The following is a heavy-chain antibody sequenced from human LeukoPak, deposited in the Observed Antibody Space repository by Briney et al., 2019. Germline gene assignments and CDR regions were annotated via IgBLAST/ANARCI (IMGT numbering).Heavy chain of an antibody. V-gene: IGHV1-18*01. Sequence: ASVKVSCKASGYTFTSYGISWVRQAPGQGLEWMGWISAYNGNTNYAQKLQGRVTMTTDTSTSTAYMELRSLRSDDTAVYYCARDGVRGSGELSPYYYYYYMDVWGKGTTVTVSS. CDR2: ISAYNGNT. CDR1: GYTFTSYG. CDR3: ARDGVRGSGELSPYYYYYYMDV. D-gene: IGHD3-16*02. J-gene: IGHJ6*03.